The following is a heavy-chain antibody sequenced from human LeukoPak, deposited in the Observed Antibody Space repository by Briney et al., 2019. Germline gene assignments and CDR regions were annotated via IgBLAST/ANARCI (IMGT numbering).Heavy chain of an antibody. CDR3: AKCSASYYNDAFDI. J-gene: IGHJ3*02. CDR2: IYSGGST. Sequence: GGSLRLSCAASGFTVSSNYMSWVRQAPGKGLEWVSVIYSGGSTYYADSVKGRFTISRDNSKNTLYLQMNSLRAGDTAVYYCAKCSASYYNDAFDIWGRGTMVTVSS. D-gene: IGHD3-10*02. V-gene: IGHV3-53*01. CDR1: GFTVSSNY.